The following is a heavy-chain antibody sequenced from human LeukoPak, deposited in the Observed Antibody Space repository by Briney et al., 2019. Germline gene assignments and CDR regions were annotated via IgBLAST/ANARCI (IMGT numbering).Heavy chain of an antibody. D-gene: IGHD3-9*01. V-gene: IGHV3-21*01. Sequence: PGGSLRLSCAASGFTFSSYSMNWVRQAPGKGLEWVSSISSSSSYIYYADSVKGRFTISRDNAKNSLYLQMNSLRAEDTAVYYCARDEDDILTGYYGYWGQGTLVTVSS. CDR2: ISSSSSYI. J-gene: IGHJ4*02. CDR3: ARDEDDILTGYYGY. CDR1: GFTFSSYS.